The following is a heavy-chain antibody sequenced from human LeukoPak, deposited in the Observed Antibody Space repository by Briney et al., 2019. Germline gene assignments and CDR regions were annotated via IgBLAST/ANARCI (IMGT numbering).Heavy chain of an antibody. D-gene: IGHD3-16*01. V-gene: IGHV4-34*01. J-gene: IGHJ4*02. CDR3: ARLPTDYDYVWESSY. CDR2: INDSGSS. Sequence: SETLSLTCAVYGGSFSGYYWSWIRQPPGKGLEWIGEINDSGSSNYSPSLKSRVTISVDASKIQFSLTLSSVTAADTAVYYCARLPTDYDYVWESSYWGQGTLVTVSS. CDR1: GGSFSGYY.